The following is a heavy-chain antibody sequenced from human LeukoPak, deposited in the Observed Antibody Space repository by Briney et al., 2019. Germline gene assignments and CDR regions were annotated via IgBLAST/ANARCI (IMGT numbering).Heavy chain of an antibody. CDR3: ARGLLVVGSKKGNPGNY. D-gene: IGHD1-14*01. J-gene: IGHJ4*02. V-gene: IGHV3-23*01. CDR2: ISGSGDAT. CDR1: GFTFSSYA. Sequence: SGGSLRLSCAASGFTFSSYAMSWVRQAPGKRLEWVSSISGSGDATRYADSVMGRFTISRDNAKKSVYLQMNSLRAEDTAVYFCARGLLVVGSKKGNPGNYWGPGTLVAVSS.